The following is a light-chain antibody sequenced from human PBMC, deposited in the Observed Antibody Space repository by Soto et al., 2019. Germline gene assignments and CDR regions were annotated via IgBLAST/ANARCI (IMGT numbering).Light chain of an antibody. V-gene: IGKV3-15*01. Sequence: EIVLTQSPATLSSFPGDRVTLSCRASQALNTRLAWYQHKPGQAPRLLIYGASTRATGIPARFSGSGSGTEFTLTISSLQSEDFAIYYCQQYGSSGTFGQGTKVDI. CDR3: QQYGSSGT. CDR1: QALNTR. CDR2: GAS. J-gene: IGKJ1*01.